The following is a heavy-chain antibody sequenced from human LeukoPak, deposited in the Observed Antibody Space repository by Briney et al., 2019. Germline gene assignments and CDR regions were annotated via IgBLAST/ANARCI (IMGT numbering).Heavy chain of an antibody. CDR2: IYYSGST. D-gene: IGHD2-21*02. J-gene: IGHJ4*02. CDR1: GGSLSSSSYY. Sequence: SETLSLTCTVSGGSLSSSSYYWDWIRQPPGKGLEWIGSIYYSGSTYYNPSLKSRVTISADTSKNQFSLKLSSVTAADTAVYYCARHDLVVTATILDYWGQGTLVTVSS. CDR3: ARHDLVVTATILDY. V-gene: IGHV4-39*01.